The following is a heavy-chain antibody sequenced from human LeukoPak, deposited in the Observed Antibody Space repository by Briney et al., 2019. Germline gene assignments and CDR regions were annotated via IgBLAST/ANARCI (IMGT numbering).Heavy chain of an antibody. CDR2: IKNKNEGGAS. CDR3: TSHAAFDP. J-gene: IGHJ5*02. CDR1: GLTFENVW. V-gene: IGHV3-15*07. Sequence: GGSLRLSCVVSGLTFENVWMNWVRQAPGKGLEWVGRIKNKNEGGASHYAAPVKGRFTISRDDSKNTVYLQMNSLKIEDTAVYYCTSHAAFDPWGQGTLVTVSS.